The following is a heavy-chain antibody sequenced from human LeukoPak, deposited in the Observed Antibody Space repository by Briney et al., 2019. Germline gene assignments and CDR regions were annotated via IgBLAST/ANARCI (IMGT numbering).Heavy chain of an antibody. CDR3: ARESGIAGTDWFDP. Sequence: ASVKVSCKASGYTLTSYDINWVRQATGQGLDWMGWMNPNSGNTGYAHKFQGRVTMTRNTSISTAYMELSSLRSEDTAVYYCARESGIAGTDWFDPWGQGTLVTVSS. CDR2: MNPNSGNT. J-gene: IGHJ5*02. V-gene: IGHV1-8*01. CDR1: GYTLTSYD. D-gene: IGHD6-13*01.